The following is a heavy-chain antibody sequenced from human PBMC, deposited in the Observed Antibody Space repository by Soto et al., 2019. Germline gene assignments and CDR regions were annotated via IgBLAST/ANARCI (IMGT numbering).Heavy chain of an antibody. Sequence: EVQLVESGGRLVKPGGSLRLYCAASGVTFISYSMNWVRQAPAKGLEWVSSMSSSDTYIYYADSVKGRFTISRENAKNSLYLQMHSLRAGDAAVCFCAAFRPVDYWGQGTLVTVSS. J-gene: IGHJ4*02. D-gene: IGHD6-6*01. CDR3: AAFRPVDY. CDR1: GVTFISYS. CDR2: MSSSDTYI. V-gene: IGHV3-21*01.